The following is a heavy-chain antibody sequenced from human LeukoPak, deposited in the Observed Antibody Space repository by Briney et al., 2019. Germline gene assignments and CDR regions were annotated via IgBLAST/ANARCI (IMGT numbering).Heavy chain of an antibody. CDR2: ISSSGGST. J-gene: IGHJ4*02. CDR3: AIEDIVVVPAAIRD. V-gene: IGHV3-23*01. D-gene: IGHD2-2*02. Sequence: GGSLRLSCAASGFTFSSYAMSWVRQAPGKGLEWVSAISSSGGSTYYADSVKGRFTISRDNSKNTLYLQMNSLRAEDTAVYYCAIEDIVVVPAAIRDWGQGTLVTVSS. CDR1: GFTFSSYA.